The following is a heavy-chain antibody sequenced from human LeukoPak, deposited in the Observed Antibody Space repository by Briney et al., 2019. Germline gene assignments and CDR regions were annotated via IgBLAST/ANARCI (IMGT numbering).Heavy chain of an antibody. CDR2: ISWNSGSI. J-gene: IGHJ3*02. D-gene: IGHD6-19*01. V-gene: IGHV3-9*01. CDR3: AKDSSTAYSSGWYSSAFDI. CDR1: GFTFDDYA. Sequence: GGSLRLSCAASGFTFDDYAMHWVRQAPGKGLEWVSGISWNSGSIGYADSVKGRFTISRDNAKNSLYLQMNSPRAEDTALYYCAKDSSTAYSSGWYSSAFDIWGQGTMVTVSS.